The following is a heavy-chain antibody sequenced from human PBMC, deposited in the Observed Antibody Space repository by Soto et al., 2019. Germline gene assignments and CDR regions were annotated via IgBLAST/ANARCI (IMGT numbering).Heavy chain of an antibody. J-gene: IGHJ6*02. CDR1: GGTFSSYA. CDR3: ARPLRRFLEWPSYGMDV. V-gene: IGHV1-69*01. Sequence: QVQLVQSGAEVKKPGSSVKVSCKASGGTFSSYAISWVRQAPGQGLEWMGGIIPIFGTANYAQKFQGRVKINADESTSTDYMELSRLRSEDTAVYYCARPLRRFLEWPSYGMDVWGQGTTVTVSS. D-gene: IGHD3-3*01. CDR2: IIPIFGTA.